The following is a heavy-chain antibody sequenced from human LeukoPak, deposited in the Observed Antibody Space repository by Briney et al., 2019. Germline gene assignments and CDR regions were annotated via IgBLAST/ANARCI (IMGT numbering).Heavy chain of an antibody. D-gene: IGHD6-13*01. V-gene: IGHV6-1*01. CDR1: GDSVSSDTAA. Sequence: SQALSLTCAISGDSVSSDTAAWNWIRQSPSRGLEWLGRTYYRSQWGHDFAFFVKNRITVDADTSRNQFSLHLNSVTPEDTAIYYCTRQPDQQPASFDSWGQGTLVTVSS. CDR3: TRQPDQQPASFDS. J-gene: IGHJ4*02. CDR2: TYYRSQWGH.